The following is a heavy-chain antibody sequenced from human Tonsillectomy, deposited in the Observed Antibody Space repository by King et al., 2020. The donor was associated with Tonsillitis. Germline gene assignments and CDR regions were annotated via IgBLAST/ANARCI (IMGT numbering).Heavy chain of an antibody. CDR3: ARDTVTAEFDY. V-gene: IGHV1-18*01. D-gene: IGHD4-17*01. J-gene: IGHJ4*02. CDR1: GYTFTNYG. Sequence: QVQLVESGAEVKKPGASVKVSCKAAGYTFTNYGISWVRQAPGQGLEGMGWISAYNGNTNYSQKLQGRVTMTTDTSTSTAYMELRSLRSDDTAVYYCARDTVTAEFDYWGQGTLVTVSS. CDR2: ISAYNGNT.